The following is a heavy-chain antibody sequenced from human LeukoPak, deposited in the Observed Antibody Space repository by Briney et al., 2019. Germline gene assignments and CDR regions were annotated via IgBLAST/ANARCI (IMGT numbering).Heavy chain of an antibody. J-gene: IGHJ4*02. V-gene: IGHV3-23*01. Sequence: GGSLRLSCAASGFTFSSYAMSWVRQAPGKGLEWVSAINGNGDSTYYADSVKGRFTISRDNSKNTLCLQMNSLRVEDTAVYYCATDPSLITGTSGFDYWGQGTLVTVSS. CDR3: ATDPSLITGTSGFDY. CDR2: INGNGDST. D-gene: IGHD1-14*01. CDR1: GFTFSSYA.